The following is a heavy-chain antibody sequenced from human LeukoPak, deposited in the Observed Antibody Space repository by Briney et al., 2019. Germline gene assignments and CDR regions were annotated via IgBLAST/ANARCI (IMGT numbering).Heavy chain of an antibody. Sequence: PGGSLRLSCAASGFTFSSYTMNWVRQAPGKGLEWVSSVTSSSSYTYYADSVKGRFTISRHNAKNSLYLRMNSLRAEDTAVYYCARGDSYGYRYWGQGTLVTVSS. D-gene: IGHD5-18*01. V-gene: IGHV3-21*01. J-gene: IGHJ4*02. CDR1: GFTFSSYT. CDR2: VTSSSSYT. CDR3: ARGDSYGYRY.